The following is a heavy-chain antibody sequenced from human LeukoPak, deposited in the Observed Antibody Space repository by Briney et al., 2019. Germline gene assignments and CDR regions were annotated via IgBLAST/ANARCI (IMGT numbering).Heavy chain of an antibody. CDR3: AREEYCSGGSCYFDY. CDR1: GGTFSSYA. D-gene: IGHD2-15*01. Sequence: ASVKVSCKASGGTFSSYAISWVRQSPGQGLEWMGGIIPIFGTANYAQKFQGRVTITADESTSTAYMELSSLRSEDTAVYYCAREEYCSGGSCYFDYWGQGTLVTVSS. CDR2: IIPIFGTA. J-gene: IGHJ4*02. V-gene: IGHV1-69*13.